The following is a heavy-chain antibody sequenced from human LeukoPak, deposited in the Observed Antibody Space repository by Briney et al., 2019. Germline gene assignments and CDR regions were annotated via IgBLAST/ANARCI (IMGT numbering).Heavy chain of an antibody. CDR3: ARVVPNYYYYMDV. Sequence: SVKVSCKASGYTFTSYGISWVRQAPGQGLEWMGRIIPIFGTANYAQKFQGRVTITTDESTRTAYMELSSLRSEDTAVYYCARVVPNYYYYMDVWGKGTTVTVSS. CDR2: IIPIFGTA. V-gene: IGHV1-69*05. J-gene: IGHJ6*03. CDR1: GYTFTSYG.